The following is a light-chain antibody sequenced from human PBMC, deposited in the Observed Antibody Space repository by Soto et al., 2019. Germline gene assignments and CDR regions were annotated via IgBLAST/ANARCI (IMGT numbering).Light chain of an antibody. J-gene: IGKJ1*01. V-gene: IGKV1-5*03. CDR3: QQYNAYRT. Sequence: IQMTPSHSTMSSSVGYRFPITGRASQGISSWLAWYQQKPGKAPKLLIYKASSLERGVPSRFSGSGSGTEFTLTISRLKPDDFETYYRQQYNAYRTFGQGTTVDIK. CDR2: KAS. CDR1: QGISSW.